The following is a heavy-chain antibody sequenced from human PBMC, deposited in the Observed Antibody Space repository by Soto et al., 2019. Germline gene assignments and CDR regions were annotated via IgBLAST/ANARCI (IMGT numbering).Heavy chain of an antibody. J-gene: IGHJ4*02. V-gene: IGHV4-31*03. CDR2: IYYSGST. Sequence: SETLSLTCTVSGGSISSGGYYWSWIRQHPGKGLEWIGYIYYSGSTYYNPSLKSRVTISVDTSKNQFSLKLSSVTAADTAVYYCARRSMVKTTYYFDYWGQGTLVTVS. D-gene: IGHD5-18*01. CDR3: ARRSMVKTTYYFDY. CDR1: GGSISSGGYY.